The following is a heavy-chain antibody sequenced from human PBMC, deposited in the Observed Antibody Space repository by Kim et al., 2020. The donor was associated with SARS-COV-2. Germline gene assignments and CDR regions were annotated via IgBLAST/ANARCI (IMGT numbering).Heavy chain of an antibody. CDR3: ARDHRSGWYRGWFDP. Sequence: SETLSLTCAVYGGSFSGYYWSWIRQPPGKGLEWIGEINHSGSTNYNPSLKSRVAISVDTSKNQFSLKLSSVTAADTAVYYCARDHRSGWYRGWFDPWGQGTLVTVSS. D-gene: IGHD6-19*01. J-gene: IGHJ5*02. CDR1: GGSFSGYY. V-gene: IGHV4-34*01. CDR2: INHSGST.